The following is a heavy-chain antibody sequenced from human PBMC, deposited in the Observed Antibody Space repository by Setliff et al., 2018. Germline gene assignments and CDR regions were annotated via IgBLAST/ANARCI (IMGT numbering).Heavy chain of an antibody. D-gene: IGHD2-2*01. CDR1: GGSVSSTSHY. V-gene: IGHV4-39*07. Sequence: LSLTCNVSGGSVSSTSHYWGWIRQPPGKGMEWIGSVYYSGYTYYNPSLQSRVTISVDTSKNQFSLKLSSVTAADTAVYYFRLAHCSSPSCEEALDYWSQGTLVTVSS. CDR3: RLAHCSSPSCEEALDY. CDR2: VYYSGYT. J-gene: IGHJ4*02.